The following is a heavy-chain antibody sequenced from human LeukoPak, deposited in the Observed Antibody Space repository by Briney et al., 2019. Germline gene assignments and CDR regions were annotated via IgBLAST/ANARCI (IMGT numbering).Heavy chain of an antibody. J-gene: IGHJ4*02. CDR2: IYPGDSDT. V-gene: IGHV5-51*01. Sequence: GESLKISCKGSGYSFTSYWIGWVRQMPGKGLEWMGIIYPGDSDTRYSPSFQGQVTISADKSVSTAYLQWSSLKASDTAMYYCARFSHSSGWFTGYVDYWGQGTLVTVSS. CDR1: GYSFTSYW. CDR3: ARFSHSSGWFTGYVDY. D-gene: IGHD6-19*01.